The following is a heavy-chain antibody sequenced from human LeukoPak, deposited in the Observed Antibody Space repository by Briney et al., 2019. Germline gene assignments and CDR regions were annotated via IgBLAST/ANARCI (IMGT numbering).Heavy chain of an antibody. Sequence: ALRLSCAASGFTFDDYAMHWVRQAPGKGLEWVSGISWNSGSIGYADSVKGRFTISRDNAKNSLYLQMNSLRAEDTALYYCAKDMWLQPRGAFDIWGQGTMVTVSS. V-gene: IGHV3-9*01. D-gene: IGHD5-12*01. CDR1: GFTFDDYA. J-gene: IGHJ3*02. CDR2: ISWNSGSI. CDR3: AKDMWLQPRGAFDI.